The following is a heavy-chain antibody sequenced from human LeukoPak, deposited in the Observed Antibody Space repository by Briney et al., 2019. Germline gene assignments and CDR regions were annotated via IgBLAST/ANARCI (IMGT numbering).Heavy chain of an antibody. J-gene: IGHJ4*02. V-gene: IGHV3-30*03. CDR3: ARTSHDFWSGYYDS. CDR2: ISYDGSNK. Sequence: PGGSLRLSCEASGCTFSSYEMNWIRQAPGKGLEWVAVISYDGSNKSYAGSVKGRFTISSDKPKNTLYLQMNSLRPEDTAVYYCARTSHDFWSGYYDSWGLGTLVTVAS. CDR1: GCTFSSYE. D-gene: IGHD3-3*01.